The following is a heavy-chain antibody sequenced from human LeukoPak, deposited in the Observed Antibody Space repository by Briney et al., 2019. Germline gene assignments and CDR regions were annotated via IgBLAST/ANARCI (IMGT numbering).Heavy chain of an antibody. CDR3: ARLVVVAATHLDY. CDR1: GGSFSGYY. J-gene: IGHJ4*02. Sequence: SETLSLTCAVYGGSFSGYYWSWIRQPPGKGLEWIGEVNHSGSTNYNLSLKSRVTISVDTSKNQFSLKLSSVTAADTAVYYCARLVVVAATHLDYWGQGTPVTVSS. V-gene: IGHV4-34*01. CDR2: VNHSGST. D-gene: IGHD2-15*01.